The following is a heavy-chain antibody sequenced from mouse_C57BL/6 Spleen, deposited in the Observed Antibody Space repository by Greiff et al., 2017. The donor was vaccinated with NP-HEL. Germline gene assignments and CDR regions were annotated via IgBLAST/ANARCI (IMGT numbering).Heavy chain of an antibody. V-gene: IGHV1-9*01. D-gene: IGHD2-4*01. CDR1: GYTFTGYW. Sequence: QVQLQQSGAELMKPGASVKLSCKATGYTFTGYWIEWVKQRPGHGLEWIGEILPGSGSTNYNEKFKDKATLTVDKSSSTAYMQLSSLTSEDSAVYYCAKGDYDVDGDYFDYWGQGTTLTVSS. J-gene: IGHJ2*01. CDR3: AKGDYDVDGDYFDY. CDR2: ILPGSGST.